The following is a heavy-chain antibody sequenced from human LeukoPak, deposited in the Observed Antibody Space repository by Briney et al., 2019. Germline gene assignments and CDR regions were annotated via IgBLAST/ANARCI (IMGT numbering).Heavy chain of an antibody. J-gene: IGHJ4*02. D-gene: IGHD3-22*01. CDR3: ARGRAGYYYDSSGYYFGSGLFDY. V-gene: IGHV4-34*01. CDR2: INHSGST. CDR1: GGSFSGYY. Sequence: SETLSLTCAVYGGSFSGYYWSWIRQPPGKGLEWIGEINHSGSTNYNLSLKSRVTISVDTSKYQFSLKLSSVTAADTAVYYCARGRAGYYYDSSGYYFGSGLFDYWGQGTLVTVSS.